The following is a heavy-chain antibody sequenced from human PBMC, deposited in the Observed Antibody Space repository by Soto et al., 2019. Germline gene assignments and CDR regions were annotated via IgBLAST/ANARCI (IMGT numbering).Heavy chain of an antibody. Sequence: GGSLRLSCAASGFTFSSYGMHWVRQAPGKGLEWVAVIWYDGSNKYYADSVKGRFTISRDNSKNTLYLQMKSLRAEDTAVYYCARGWDIAYYGGMDVWGQGTTVTVSS. CDR3: ARGWDIAYYGGMDV. CDR1: GFTFSSYG. CDR2: IWYDGSNK. J-gene: IGHJ6*02. V-gene: IGHV3-33*01. D-gene: IGHD1-26*01.